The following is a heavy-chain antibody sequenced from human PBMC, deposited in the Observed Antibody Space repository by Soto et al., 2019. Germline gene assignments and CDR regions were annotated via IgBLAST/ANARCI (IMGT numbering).Heavy chain of an antibody. CDR2: INHSGST. V-gene: IGHV4-34*01. J-gene: IGHJ6*02. CDR3: ARGGAYYGSGSMQQYYYYYGMDV. CDR1: GGSFSGYY. Sequence: PSETLSLTCAVYGGSFSGYYWSRIRQPPGKGLEWIGEINHSGSTNYNPSLKSRVTISVDTSKNQFSLKLSSVTAADTAVYYCARGGAYYGSGSMQQYYYYYGMDVWGQGTTVTVSS. D-gene: IGHD3-10*01.